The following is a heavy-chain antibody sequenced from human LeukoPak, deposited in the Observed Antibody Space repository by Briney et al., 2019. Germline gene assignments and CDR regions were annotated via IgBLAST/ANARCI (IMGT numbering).Heavy chain of an antibody. Sequence: SVKVSCKASGGTFSSYAISWVRQAPGQGLEWMGRIIPIFGIANYAQKFQGRVTITADESTSTAYMELSSLRSEDTAVYYCARGAYDILTGYYKCLHYWGQGTLVTVSS. J-gene: IGHJ4*02. CDR1: GGTFSSYA. V-gene: IGHV1-69*13. CDR3: ARGAYDILTGYYKCLHY. CDR2: IIPIFGIA. D-gene: IGHD3-9*01.